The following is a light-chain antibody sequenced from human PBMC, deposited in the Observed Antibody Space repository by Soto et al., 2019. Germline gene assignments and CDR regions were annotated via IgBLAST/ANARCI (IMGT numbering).Light chain of an antibody. V-gene: IGKV1-5*01. CDR1: ESIDNW. CDR3: QQSYSTPLT. J-gene: IGKJ4*01. CDR2: AAS. Sequence: DIQMTQSPSTLSASVGDTVTITCRASESIDNWLAWYQQKPGKAPKLLIFAASTLVRGVPSRFSGSGSGTEFTLTISSLQPEDFATYYCQQSYSTPLTFGGGTKVDIK.